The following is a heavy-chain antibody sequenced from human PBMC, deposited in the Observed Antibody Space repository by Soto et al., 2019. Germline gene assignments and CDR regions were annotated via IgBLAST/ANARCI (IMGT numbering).Heavy chain of an antibody. CDR1: GFTFSSYA. CDR3: AKAQLWFGELLMGDGYFDY. D-gene: IGHD3-10*01. CDR2: ISGSGGST. Sequence: GGSLRLSCAASGFTFSSYAMSWVRQAPGKGLEWVSAISGSGGSTYYADSVKGRFTISRDNSKNTLYLQMNSLRAEDTAVYYCAKAQLWFGELLMGDGYFDYWGQGTLVTSPQ. J-gene: IGHJ4*02. V-gene: IGHV3-23*01.